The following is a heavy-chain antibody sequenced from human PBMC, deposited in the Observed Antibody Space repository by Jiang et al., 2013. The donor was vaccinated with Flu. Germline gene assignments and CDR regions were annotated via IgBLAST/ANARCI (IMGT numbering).Heavy chain of an antibody. J-gene: IGHJ4*02. Sequence: SLTCAISGDSVSSNSAAWNWIRQSPSRGLEWLGRTYYRSKWYNDYAVSVKSRITINPDTSKNQFSLQLNSVTPEDTAVYYCARDRAYGSGSYLYYFDYWGQGTLVTVSS. V-gene: IGHV6-1*01. CDR3: ARDRAYGSGSYLYYFDY. CDR2: TYYRSKWYN. D-gene: IGHD3-10*01. CDR1: GDSVSSNSAA.